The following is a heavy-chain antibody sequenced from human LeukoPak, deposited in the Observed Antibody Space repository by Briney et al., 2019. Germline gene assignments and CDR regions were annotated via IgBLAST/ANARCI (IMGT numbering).Heavy chain of an antibody. V-gene: IGHV1-69*13. J-gene: IGHJ3*02. D-gene: IGHD3-22*01. CDR1: GGTFSSYA. CDR2: IIPIFGTA. CDR3: ARAPPTGYDAFDI. Sequence: EASVNVSCKASGGTFSSYAISWVRQAPGQGLEWMGGIIPIFGTANYAQKFQGRVTITADESTSTAYMELSSLRSEDTAVYYCARAPPTGYDAFDIWGQGTMVTVSS.